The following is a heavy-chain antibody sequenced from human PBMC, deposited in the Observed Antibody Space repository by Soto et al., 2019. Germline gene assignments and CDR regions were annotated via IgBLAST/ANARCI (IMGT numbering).Heavy chain of an antibody. Sequence: SETLSLTCTVSGGSISSYYWSWIRQPPGKGLEWIGYIYYSGSTNYNPSLKSRVTISVDTSKTQFSLKLSSVTAADTAVYYCARRTGGWYFDLWGRGTLVTVSS. V-gene: IGHV4-59*08. J-gene: IGHJ2*01. CDR2: IYYSGST. CDR3: ARRTGGWYFDL. D-gene: IGHD1-1*01. CDR1: GGSISSYY.